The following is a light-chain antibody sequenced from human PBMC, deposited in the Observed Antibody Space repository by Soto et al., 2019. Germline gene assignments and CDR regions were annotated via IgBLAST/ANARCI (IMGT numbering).Light chain of an antibody. CDR1: QSVSSY. CDR3: QQRSNWSPVYT. Sequence: ELVLTQSPATLSLSPGERATLSCRASQSVSSYLAWSQQKPGQAPRLLIYDASNRATGIPASFSGSGSRTAFTLTISSLALEDFAVYYGQQRSNWSPVYTYGQGTKLEIK. CDR2: DAS. J-gene: IGKJ2*01. V-gene: IGKV3-11*01.